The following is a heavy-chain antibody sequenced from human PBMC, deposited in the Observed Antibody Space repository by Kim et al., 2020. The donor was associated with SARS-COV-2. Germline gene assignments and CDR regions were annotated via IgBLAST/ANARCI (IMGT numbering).Heavy chain of an antibody. D-gene: IGHD3-22*01. V-gene: IGHV4-59*08. J-gene: IGHJ6*03. CDR2: IYYSGST. CDR1: GGSISSYY. Sequence: SETLSLTCTVSGGSISSYYWSWIRQPPGKGLEWVGYIYYSGSTNYNPSLTSRVTITVDTSKNQFSLKLSSVTAADTAVYYCASQGCDSSGYCYYYYYY. CDR3: ASQGCDSSGYCYYYYYY.